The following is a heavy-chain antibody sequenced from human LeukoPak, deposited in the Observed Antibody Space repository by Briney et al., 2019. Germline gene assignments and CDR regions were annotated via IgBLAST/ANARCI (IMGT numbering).Heavy chain of an antibody. J-gene: IGHJ4*01. CDR2: IGPSGVIT. D-gene: IGHD3-22*01. CDR3: ARRWDSSGPIDY. CDR1: GFTFSIHG. Sequence: GGTLTLSCAASGFTFSIHGMNWVRQAPGKGLEWVSGIGPSGVITYYADSVKGRFTISRDNSKNTVFLQMNSLRFEDTALYFCARRWDSSGPIDYWGQGTLVSVSS. V-gene: IGHV3-23*01.